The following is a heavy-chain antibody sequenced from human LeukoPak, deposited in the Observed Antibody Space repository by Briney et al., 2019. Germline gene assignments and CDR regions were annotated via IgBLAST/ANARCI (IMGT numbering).Heavy chain of an antibody. D-gene: IGHD4-23*01. CDR2: IYYSGST. V-gene: IGHV4-61*01. J-gene: IGHJ4*02. CDR1: GGSVSSGSYY. CDR3: ARDDPGGIIDY. Sequence: SETLSLICTVSGGSVSSGSYYWSWIRQPPGKGLEWIGYIYYSGSTNYNPSLKSRVTISVDTSKNQFSLKLSSVTAADTAVYYCARDDPGGIIDYWGQGTLVTVSS.